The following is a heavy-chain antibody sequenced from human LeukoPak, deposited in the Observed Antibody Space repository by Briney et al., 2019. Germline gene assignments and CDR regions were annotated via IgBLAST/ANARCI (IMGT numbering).Heavy chain of an antibody. J-gene: IGHJ4*02. CDR3: TRRGGSGRAFDY. V-gene: IGHV4-39*01. D-gene: IGHD1-26*01. CDR1: GASISGGTYY. CDR2: IYYTGST. Sequence: SETLSLTCSVSGASISGGTYYWGWIRQPPGKGLEWIGSIYYTGSTYDNPSLKSRVTISVDTSKNQFSLKLSSVTAADTAVYYCTRRGGSGRAFDYWGQGTLVTVSS.